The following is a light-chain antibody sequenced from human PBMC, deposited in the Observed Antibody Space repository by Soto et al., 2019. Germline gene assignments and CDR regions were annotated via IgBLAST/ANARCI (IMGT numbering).Light chain of an antibody. CDR3: SSYTISTYV. J-gene: IGLJ1*01. Sequence: QSALTQPASVSGSPGQSITISCTGTSSDVGGYNYVSWYQQHPGKAPKLMIYEVSNRPSGVSSRFSGSKSGNTASLTISGLQAEDEADYYCSSYTISTYVFGTGTKFTVL. CDR1: SSDVGGYNY. V-gene: IGLV2-14*01. CDR2: EVS.